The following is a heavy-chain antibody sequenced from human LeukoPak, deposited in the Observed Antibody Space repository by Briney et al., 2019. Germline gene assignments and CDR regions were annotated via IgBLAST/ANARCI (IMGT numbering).Heavy chain of an antibody. Sequence: PGGSLTLSCAASGFTFSSYAMHWVRQAPGKGLEWVAVISYDGSNKYYADSVKGRFTISRDNSKNTLYLQMNSLRAEDTAVYYCARDLVGGLWFGDLGCFDYWGQGTLVTVSS. CDR3: ARDLVGGLWFGDLGCFDY. D-gene: IGHD3-10*01. V-gene: IGHV3-30-3*01. CDR1: GFTFSSYA. CDR2: ISYDGSNK. J-gene: IGHJ4*02.